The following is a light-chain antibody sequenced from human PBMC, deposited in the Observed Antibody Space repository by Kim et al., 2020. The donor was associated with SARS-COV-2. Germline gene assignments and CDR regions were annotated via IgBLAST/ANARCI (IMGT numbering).Light chain of an antibody. Sequence: GNTVTLARTRSTGSIARNYVQWYQQRPGSAPTTVIYEDNNRPSGVPDRFSGSIDSSSTSASLTSPRLKTEDDADYYSQSYDSSNQVFGGGTQLTVL. CDR2: EDN. CDR1: TGSIARNY. J-gene: IGLJ3*02. V-gene: IGLV6-57*03. CDR3: QSYDSSNQV.